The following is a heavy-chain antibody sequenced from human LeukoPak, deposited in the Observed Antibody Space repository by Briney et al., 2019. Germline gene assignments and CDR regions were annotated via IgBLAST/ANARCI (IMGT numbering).Heavy chain of an antibody. Sequence: ASVKVSCKASGYTFTSYDINWVRQAPGQGLEWMGWINPNSGGTNYAQKFQGRVTMTRDTSISTAYMELSRLRSDDTAVYYCARELALRLGELSTDYWGQGTLVTVSS. CDR3: ARELALRLGELSTDY. J-gene: IGHJ4*02. V-gene: IGHV1-2*02. D-gene: IGHD3-16*02. CDR1: GYTFTSYD. CDR2: INPNSGGT.